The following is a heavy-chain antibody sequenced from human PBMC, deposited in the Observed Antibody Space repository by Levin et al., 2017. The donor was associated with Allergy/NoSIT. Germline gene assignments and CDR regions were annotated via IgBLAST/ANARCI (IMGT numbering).Heavy chain of an antibody. Sequence: SPTLSLTCTVSGGSISSYYWSWIRQAPGKGLEWIGYIYDSGSTNYSPSLKSRVTISVDTSKNQFSLKLSSVTAADTAVYYCARHEGYSYGVTFFDYWGQGTLVTVSS. CDR1: GGSISSYY. CDR3: ARHEGYSYGVTFFDY. D-gene: IGHD5-18*01. CDR2: IYDSGST. J-gene: IGHJ4*02. V-gene: IGHV4-59*08.